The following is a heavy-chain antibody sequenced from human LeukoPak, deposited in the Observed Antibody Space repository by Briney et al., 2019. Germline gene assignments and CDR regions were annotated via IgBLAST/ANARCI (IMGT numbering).Heavy chain of an antibody. CDR1: GFTFSTFP. CDR3: VKARGYCSTSSCFLEY. Sequence: PGGSLRLSCSASGFTFSTFPIHWVRQAPGKGLEYVTAISSDGGTAYYADSVKGRFTISRDNSKNTLFLQMSSLRAEDTAVYYCVKARGYCSTSSCFLEYWGQGTLVTVSS. D-gene: IGHD2-2*01. J-gene: IGHJ4*02. CDR2: ISSDGGTA. V-gene: IGHV3-64D*06.